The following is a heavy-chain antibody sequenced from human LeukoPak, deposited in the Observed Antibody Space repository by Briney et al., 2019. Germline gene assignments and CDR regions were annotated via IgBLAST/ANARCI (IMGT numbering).Heavy chain of an antibody. CDR2: ISGSGGST. CDR1: GFTFSSYA. D-gene: IGHD4-17*01. CDR3: GYGDYYYYGMDV. Sequence: GGSLRLSCAASGFTFSSYAMSWVRQAPGKGLEWVSAISGSGGSTYYADSVKGRFTISRDNSKNTLYLRMNSLRAEDTAVYYCGYGDYYYYGMDVWGQGTTVTVSS. J-gene: IGHJ6*02. V-gene: IGHV3-23*01.